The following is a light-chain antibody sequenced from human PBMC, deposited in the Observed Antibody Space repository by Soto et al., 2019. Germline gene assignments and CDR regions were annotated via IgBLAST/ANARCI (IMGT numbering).Light chain of an antibody. CDR1: SSDVGGYNY. CDR2: DVS. V-gene: IGLV2-14*01. Sequence: QLVLTQPASVSGSPGQSITISCTGTSSDVGGYNYVSWYQQHSGKAPKLMIYDVSNRPSGVSNRFSGSKSGNTASLTISGLQAEHEADYYCSSYTSSSTLVVFGGGTKLTVL. CDR3: SSYTSSSTLVV. J-gene: IGLJ2*01.